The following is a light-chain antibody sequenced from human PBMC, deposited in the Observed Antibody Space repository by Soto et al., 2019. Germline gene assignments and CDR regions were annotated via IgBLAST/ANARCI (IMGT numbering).Light chain of an antibody. CDR1: RGINSR. CDR3: QYDSS. J-gene: IGKJ2*01. V-gene: IGKV1-5*01. CDR2: DAS. Sequence: DIQMTQSPSTLSASVGDRVTITCRASRGINSRLAWYQQRPGKAPDLLIYDASTLQSGVPSRFSGSGSGTEFTLTISSLQPDDFATYYCQYDSSFGQGTKVDIK.